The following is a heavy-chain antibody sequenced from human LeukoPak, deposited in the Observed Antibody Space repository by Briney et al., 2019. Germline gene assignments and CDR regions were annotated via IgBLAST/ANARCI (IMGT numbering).Heavy chain of an antibody. J-gene: IGHJ4*02. CDR3: GRGRPRGYSGYVIDY. CDR2: LSGSGGTT. Sequence: GGSLRLSCAASGFTFSSHAMSWVRQAPGKGLEWVSSLSGSGGTTYHADSVKGRFSISRDNSENTLYLQMNSLRAEDTAAFYCGRGRPRGYSGYVIDYWGQGTPITVSS. CDR1: GFTFSSHA. D-gene: IGHD5-12*01. V-gene: IGHV3-23*01.